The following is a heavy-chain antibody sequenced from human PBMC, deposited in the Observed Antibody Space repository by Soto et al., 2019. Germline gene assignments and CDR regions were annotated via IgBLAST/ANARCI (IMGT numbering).Heavy chain of an antibody. J-gene: IGHJ6*02. CDR3: ARGYSYRTNYYYYGMDV. D-gene: IGHD5-18*01. CDR2: IIPIFGTA. Sequence: QVQLVQSGAEVKKPGSSVKVSCKASGGTFSSYAISWVRQAPGQGLEWMGGIIPIFGTANYAQKFQGRVTITADESTSTAYMELSSLRSEDTAVYYCARGYSYRTNYYYYGMDVWGQGTTVTVSS. CDR1: GGTFSSYA. V-gene: IGHV1-69*01.